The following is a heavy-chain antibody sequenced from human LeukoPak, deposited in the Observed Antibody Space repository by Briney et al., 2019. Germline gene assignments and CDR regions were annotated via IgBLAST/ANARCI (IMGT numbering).Heavy chain of an antibody. V-gene: IGHV3-23*01. CDR2: ISGSGGST. J-gene: IGHJ4*02. D-gene: IGHD3-3*01. Sequence: GGSLRLSCAASGFTFSSYAMSWFRQAPGKGLEWVSAISGSGGSTYHADSVRGRFTISRDNSKNTLYLQMNSLRAEDTAVYYCAKDRTLSSPYYDFWSGYYKDYCFDYWGQGTLVTVSS. CDR1: GFTFSSYA. CDR3: AKDRTLSSPYYDFWSGYYKDYCFDY.